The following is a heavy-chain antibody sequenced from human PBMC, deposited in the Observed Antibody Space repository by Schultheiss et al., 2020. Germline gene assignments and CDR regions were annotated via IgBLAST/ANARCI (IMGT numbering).Heavy chain of an antibody. D-gene: IGHD1-20*01. CDR3: ARARITGRDNAFDI. V-gene: IGHV3-21*01. Sequence: GGSLRLSCAASGFTFSSYAMHWVRQAPGKGLEWVSSISSSSSYIYYADSVKGRFSISRDNAKKSLYLQMNSLRAEDTAVYYCARARITGRDNAFDIWGQGTMVTVSS. J-gene: IGHJ3*02. CDR1: GFTFSSYA. CDR2: ISSSSSYI.